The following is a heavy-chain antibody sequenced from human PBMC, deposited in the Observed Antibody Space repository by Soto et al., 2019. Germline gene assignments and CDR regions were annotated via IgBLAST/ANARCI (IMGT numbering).Heavy chain of an antibody. CDR2: IYYSGST. Sequence: PSETLSLTCTVTGDSISSRSYYWGWIRQPPGKGLEWSGSIYYSGSTYNNPSLRSRVSMSIDTSKDQFSLKLKSVTAADTALYFCARQRTSVVTQAYFGVWGPGSLVTVSS. J-gene: IGHJ4*02. V-gene: IGHV4-39*01. CDR3: ARQRTSVVTQAYFGV. CDR1: GDSISSRSYY. D-gene: IGHD2-21*02.